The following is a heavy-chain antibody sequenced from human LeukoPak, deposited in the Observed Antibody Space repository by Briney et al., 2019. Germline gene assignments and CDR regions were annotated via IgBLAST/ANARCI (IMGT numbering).Heavy chain of an antibody. J-gene: IGHJ4*02. D-gene: IGHD5-24*01. CDR1: GYTFTSYD. V-gene: IGHV1-8*01. Sequence: EASVKVSCKTSGYTFTSYDINWVRQATGQGLEWMGWMNPDSGITGYAQKFQGRVTMTRNTSISTAYMELSSLRSEDTAVYYCAVQLRRRGPLDYWGQGTLVTVSS. CDR3: AVQLRRRGPLDY. CDR2: MNPDSGIT.